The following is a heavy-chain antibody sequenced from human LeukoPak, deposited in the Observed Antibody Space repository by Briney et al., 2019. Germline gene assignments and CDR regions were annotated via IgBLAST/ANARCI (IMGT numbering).Heavy chain of an antibody. J-gene: IGHJ4*02. Sequence: PGGSLRLSCAASRFAFSSCWMHWVRQAPGKGLVWVSRINGDGSSTGYADSEKGRLTISRDNANNMMYLQMDSLRAEDLATYYCVRGTTYSSTKADFWGQGTLVTVSS. D-gene: IGHD6-13*01. CDR1: RFAFSSCW. V-gene: IGHV3-74*01. CDR2: INGDGSST. CDR3: VRGTTYSSTKADF.